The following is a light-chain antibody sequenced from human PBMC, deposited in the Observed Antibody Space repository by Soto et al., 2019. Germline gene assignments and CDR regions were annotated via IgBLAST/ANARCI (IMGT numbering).Light chain of an antibody. CDR2: GAS. Sequence: EIVLTQSPGTLSLSPGERATLSCRASQSVSSSYLAWYQQKPGQAPRLLIYGASSRATGIPDRFSGSGSGTDFTLTISRLEPEDFAVYYCQHRGNWPPTFGQGTRLEIK. J-gene: IGKJ5*01. CDR1: QSVSSSY. CDR3: QHRGNWPPT. V-gene: IGKV3D-20*02.